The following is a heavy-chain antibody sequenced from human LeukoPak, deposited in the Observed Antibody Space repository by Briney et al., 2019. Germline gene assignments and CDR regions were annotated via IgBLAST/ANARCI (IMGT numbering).Heavy chain of an antibody. V-gene: IGHV4-34*01. CDR3: ARAGRAGGYDILTGYYTSYYGMDV. J-gene: IGHJ6*02. CDR1: GGSFSGYY. CDR2: INHSGST. Sequence: KPSETLSLTCAVYGGSFSGYYWSWIRQPPGKGLEWIGEINHSGSTNYNPSLKSRVTISVDTSKNQFSLKLSSVTAADTAVYYCARAGRAGGYDILTGYYTSYYGMDVWGQGTTVTVSS. D-gene: IGHD3-9*01.